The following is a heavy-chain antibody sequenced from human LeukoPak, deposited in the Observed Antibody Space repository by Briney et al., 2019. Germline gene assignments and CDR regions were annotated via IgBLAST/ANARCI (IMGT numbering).Heavy chain of an antibody. CDR3: ARETRRDFWSGYFTY. CDR2: INHSGST. CDR1: GGSFSGYY. V-gene: IGHV4-34*01. D-gene: IGHD3-3*01. Sequence: PSETLSLTCAVYGGSFSGYYWSWIRQPAGKGLEWIGEINHSGSTNYNPSLKSRVTISVDTSKNQVSLKLSSVTAADTAVYYCARETRRDFWSGYFTYWGQGTLVTVSS. J-gene: IGHJ4*02.